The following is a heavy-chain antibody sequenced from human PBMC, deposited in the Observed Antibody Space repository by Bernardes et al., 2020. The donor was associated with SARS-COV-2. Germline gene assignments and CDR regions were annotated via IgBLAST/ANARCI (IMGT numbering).Heavy chain of an antibody. D-gene: IGHD2-2*02. CDR3: ARKYCSSTSCYIGWFDP. CDR1: GDSISSYY. J-gene: IGHJ5*02. Sequence: SETLSLTCTVSGDSISSYYWSWIRQPPGKGLEWIGYIYYTGSTIYNPSLKSRVTISVDTSKNQFSLKLSSVTAADTAVYYCARKYCSSTSCYIGWFDPWGQGTLVTVSS. CDR2: IYYTGST. V-gene: IGHV4-59*08.